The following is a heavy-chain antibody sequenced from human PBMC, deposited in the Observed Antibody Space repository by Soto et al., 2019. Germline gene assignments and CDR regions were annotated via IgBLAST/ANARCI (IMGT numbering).Heavy chain of an antibody. V-gene: IGHV1-69*01. Sequence: VKEACNASAGPFISYAIIWVRQAPGQGLEWMGGIIPIFGTANYAQKFKGRVTITADESTSTAYMELSSLRSEGTAVYYCARVTGVYCSSTSCYNAGYYYYGMDVWGQGTKVTGSS. J-gene: IGHJ6*02. D-gene: IGHD2-2*02. CDR1: AGPFISYA. CDR2: IIPIFGTA. CDR3: ARVTGVYCSSTSCYNAGYYYYGMDV.